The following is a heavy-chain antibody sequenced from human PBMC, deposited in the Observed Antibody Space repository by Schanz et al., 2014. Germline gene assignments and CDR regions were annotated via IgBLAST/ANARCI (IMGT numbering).Heavy chain of an antibody. J-gene: IGHJ4*02. CDR2: ISDSGTYT. D-gene: IGHD6-19*01. CDR3: AASSGWHPSTDY. Sequence: QVQVVQSGGGLVKPGGSLRLSCAASGFVFGDYYMTWIRQAPGKGLEWLSYISDSGTYTNYADSVKGRFTISRDNAKSSLYLQMNSLRVEDTAVYYCAASSGWHPSTDYWGQGTLGNVSS. CDR1: GFVFGDYY. V-gene: IGHV3-11*05.